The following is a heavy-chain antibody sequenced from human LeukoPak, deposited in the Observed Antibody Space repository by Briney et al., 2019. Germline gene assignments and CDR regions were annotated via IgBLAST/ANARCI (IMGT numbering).Heavy chain of an antibody. J-gene: IGHJ5*02. CDR2: ISSGGGTT. CDR1: GFTFSTYA. D-gene: IGHD2-8*01. Sequence: GGSLRLSCAASGFTFSTYAVNWVRQAPGKGLEWVSAISSGGGTTYYADSVKGRFSISRDNSKNTLYLRMNSLRAEDTAIYYCARMWMVYATFDLWGQGTPVTVPT. CDR3: ARMWMVYATFDL. V-gene: IGHV3-23*01.